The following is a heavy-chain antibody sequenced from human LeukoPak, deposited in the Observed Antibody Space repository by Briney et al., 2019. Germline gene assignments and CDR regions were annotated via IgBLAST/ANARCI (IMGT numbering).Heavy chain of an antibody. Sequence: GESLKISCKGSGYSFTSYWIGWVREMPGKGLEWVGIIYPGDSDTRYSPSFQGQVTISADKSISTAYLQWSSLKASDTAMYYCARRYGQRPYGMDVWGQGTTVTVSS. J-gene: IGHJ6*02. CDR1: GYSFTSYW. CDR3: ARRYGQRPYGMDV. CDR2: IYPGDSDT. V-gene: IGHV5-51*01. D-gene: IGHD3-10*01.